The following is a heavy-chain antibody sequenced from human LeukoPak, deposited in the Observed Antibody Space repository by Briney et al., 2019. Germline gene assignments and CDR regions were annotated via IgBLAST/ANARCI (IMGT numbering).Heavy chain of an antibody. J-gene: IGHJ4*02. CDR3: ARDRADCSSTSCPLDY. CDR1: GYTFVSFD. CDR2: MNPNSGGT. D-gene: IGHD2-2*01. Sequence: ASVKVSCKASGYTFVSFDINWVRQATGQGLEWMGWMNPNSGGTNYAQKFQGRVTMTRDTSISTAYMELSRLRSDDTAVYYCARDRADCSSTSCPLDYWGQGTLVTVSS. V-gene: IGHV1-2*02.